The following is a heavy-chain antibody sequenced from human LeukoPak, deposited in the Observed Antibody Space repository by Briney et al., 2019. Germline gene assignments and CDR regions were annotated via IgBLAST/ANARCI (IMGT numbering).Heavy chain of an antibody. Sequence: ASVKVSCKASGYTFTSYDINWVRQATGQGLEWMGWINPNSGGTNYAQKFQGRVTMTRDTSISTAYMELSRLRSDDTAVYYCARVGSITIFGVGYWGQGTLVTVSS. V-gene: IGHV1-2*02. CDR3: ARVGSITIFGVGY. CDR2: INPNSGGT. D-gene: IGHD3-3*01. J-gene: IGHJ4*02. CDR1: GYTFTSYD.